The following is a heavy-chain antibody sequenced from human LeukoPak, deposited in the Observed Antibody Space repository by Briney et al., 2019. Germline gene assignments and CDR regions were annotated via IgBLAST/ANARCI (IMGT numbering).Heavy chain of an antibody. V-gene: IGHV1-18*01. CDR2: ISAYNGNT. D-gene: IGHD3-3*01. CDR3: ARGGRYYDFWSGYYPRPFDY. Sequence: GASVKVSCKASGYTFTSYGISWVRQAPGQGLEWMGWISAYNGNTNYAQKLQGRVTMTTDTSTSTAYMELRSPRSDDTAVYYCARGGRYYDFWSGYYPRPFDYWGQGTLVTVSS. J-gene: IGHJ4*02. CDR1: GYTFTSYG.